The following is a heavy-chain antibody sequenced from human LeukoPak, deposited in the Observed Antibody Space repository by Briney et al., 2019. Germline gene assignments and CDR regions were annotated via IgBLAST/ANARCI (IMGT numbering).Heavy chain of an antibody. D-gene: IGHD4-11*01. CDR2: IIPMLGTT. V-gene: IGHV1-69*05. CDR3: ASVTVTTWAPDGHMDV. Sequence: ASVKVSCKASGGTFSNYAISWVREAPGQGLEWMGRIIPMLGTTNYAQKFQGRVTITTDESTSTAYMEVSSLRIEDTAVYYCASVTVTTWAPDGHMDVWGKGTTVTVSS. CDR1: GGTFSNYA. J-gene: IGHJ6*03.